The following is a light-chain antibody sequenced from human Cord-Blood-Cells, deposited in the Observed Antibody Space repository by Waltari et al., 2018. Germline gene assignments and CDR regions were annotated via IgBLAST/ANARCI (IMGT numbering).Light chain of an antibody. CDR2: EVS. Sequence: QSALTQPASVSGSPGQSITISCTGTSSDVGSYNLVSWYQQHPGKAPKLMIYEVSKRPSGVSNLFPGSKSGNTASLTISGRQAEDEADYYCCSYAGSSSVVFGGGTKLTVL. CDR1: SSDVGSYNL. J-gene: IGLJ2*01. CDR3: CSYAGSSSVV. V-gene: IGLV2-23*02.